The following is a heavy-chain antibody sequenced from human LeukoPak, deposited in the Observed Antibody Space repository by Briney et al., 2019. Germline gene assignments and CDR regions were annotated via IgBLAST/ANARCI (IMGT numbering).Heavy chain of an antibody. CDR2: ISSSSSYI. CDR3: ARPIWFGELLSGMDV. CDR1: GFTFSSYS. J-gene: IGHJ6*02. Sequence: PGGGLRVSCAAPGFTFSSYSMCWVCQAPGEGLGWGSSISSSSSYIYYADSVKGRFTNSRDKAKNSLYLQMNSLRAEDTAVYYCARPIWFGELLSGMDVWGQGTTVTVSS. D-gene: IGHD3-10*01. V-gene: IGHV3-21*01.